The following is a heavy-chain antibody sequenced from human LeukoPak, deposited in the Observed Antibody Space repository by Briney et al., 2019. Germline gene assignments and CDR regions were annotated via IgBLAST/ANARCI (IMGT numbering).Heavy chain of an antibody. D-gene: IGHD6-19*01. CDR2: IYSGGST. CDR1: GFTVSSDY. V-gene: IGHV3-53*01. CDR3: ARDLYSSGWYDY. J-gene: IGHJ4*02. Sequence: GGSLRLSCAASGFTVSSDYMSWVRQAPGKGLEWVSVIYSGGSTYYADSVKGRFTISRDNSKNTLYLQMNSLRAEDTAVYYCARDLYSSGWYDYWGQGTLVTVSS.